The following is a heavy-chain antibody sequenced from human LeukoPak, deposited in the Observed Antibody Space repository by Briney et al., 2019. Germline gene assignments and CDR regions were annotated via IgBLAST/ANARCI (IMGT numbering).Heavy chain of an antibody. CDR2: LYSDGNT. J-gene: IGHJ4*02. D-gene: IGHD1-14*01. V-gene: IGHV3-53*01. CDR1: GFTVITND. CDR3: ARGVEPLAAITLAY. Sequence: RGSLSLSCAASGFTVITNDMTWVRQAPGKGLEWVSVLYSDGNTKYADSVQGRFTISRDNSKNTLYLEMNSLSPDDTAVYYCARGVEPLAAITLAYWGQGTLVTVSS.